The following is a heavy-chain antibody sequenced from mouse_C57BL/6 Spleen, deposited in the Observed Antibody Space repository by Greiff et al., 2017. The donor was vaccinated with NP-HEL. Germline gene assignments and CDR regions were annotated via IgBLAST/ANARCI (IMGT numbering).Heavy chain of an antibody. CDR2: IYPGDGDT. V-gene: IGHV1-80*01. Sequence: VQLQQSGAELVKPGASVKISCKASGYAFSSYWMNWVKQRPGKGLEWIGQIYPGDGDTNYNGKFKGKATLTADKSSSTAYMQLSSLTSEDSAVYFCARYYYGSSRYYGMDYWGQRTSVTVSS. CDR3: ARYYYGSSRYYGMDY. J-gene: IGHJ4*01. D-gene: IGHD1-1*01. CDR1: GYAFSSYW.